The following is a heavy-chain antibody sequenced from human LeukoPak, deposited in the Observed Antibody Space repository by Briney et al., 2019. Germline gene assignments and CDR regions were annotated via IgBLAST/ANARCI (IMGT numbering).Heavy chain of an antibody. CDR2: INSDGSTT. V-gene: IGHV3-74*01. CDR3: ARATYYYDSSGYRAIYYFDY. J-gene: IGHJ4*02. Sequence: PGGSLRLSCAASGFTFSSYWMHWVRQAPGKGLVWVSRINSDGSTTTYADSMKGRFTISRDNAKDTLYLQMTSLRAEDTAVYYCARATYYYDSSGYRAIYYFDYWGQGTLVTVSS. CDR1: GFTFSSYW. D-gene: IGHD3-22*01.